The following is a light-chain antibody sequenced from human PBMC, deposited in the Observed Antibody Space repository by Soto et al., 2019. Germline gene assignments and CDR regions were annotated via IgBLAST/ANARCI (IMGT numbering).Light chain of an antibody. CDR2: AAS. V-gene: IGKV1-39*01. CDR1: QSISSY. Sequence: DIQMTQSPSSLSASVGDRVTITCQASQSISSYLNWYQQKPGKAPKLLIYAASSLQSGVPSRFSGSGSGTDFTLTISSLQPEDFATYYCQQSYSIPNTFGQGTKL. J-gene: IGKJ2*01. CDR3: QQSYSIPNT.